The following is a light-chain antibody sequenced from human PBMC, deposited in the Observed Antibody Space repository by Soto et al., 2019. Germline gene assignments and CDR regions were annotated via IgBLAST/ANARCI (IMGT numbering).Light chain of an antibody. V-gene: IGKV3-15*01. CDR3: QQYGDCPLT. CDR2: ATS. CDR1: QSVGNN. Sequence: EIVVTQSPATLSVSPGERATLSCRASQSVGNNFAWYQQKPGQAPRLLIFATSTRATGVPARFSGSGSGTESTLTISSLQSEDFAVYYCQQYGDCPLTFGGGAKVEIE. J-gene: IGKJ4*01.